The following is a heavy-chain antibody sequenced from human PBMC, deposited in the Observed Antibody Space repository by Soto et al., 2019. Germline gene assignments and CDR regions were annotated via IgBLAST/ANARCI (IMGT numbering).Heavy chain of an antibody. Sequence: GASVKVSCKASGYTFTSYGISWVRQAPGQGLEWMGWISAYNGNTKYSQKFQGRVTITRDTSASTAYMELSSLRSEDTAVYYCARAPRSPHQSGMYYYYYYMDVWGKGTTVTVSS. V-gene: IGHV1-18*01. CDR1: GYTFTSYG. J-gene: IGHJ6*03. CDR2: ISAYNGNT. D-gene: IGHD3-3*01. CDR3: ARAPRSPHQSGMYYYYYYMDV.